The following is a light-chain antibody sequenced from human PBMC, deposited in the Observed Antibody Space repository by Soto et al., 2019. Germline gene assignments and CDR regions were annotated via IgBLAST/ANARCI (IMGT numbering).Light chain of an antibody. CDR1: QTISTN. Sequence: DIQMTHSPSSLSASVGDTVTITFRSTQTISTNLNWYQHKPGKAPNLLIYSASTLQSGVPSRFSGSGSGTDFTLTISSLQPEDVATYFCQKYNSALTFGQGTRLEIK. J-gene: IGKJ5*01. CDR3: QKYNSALT. CDR2: SAS. V-gene: IGKV1-27*01.